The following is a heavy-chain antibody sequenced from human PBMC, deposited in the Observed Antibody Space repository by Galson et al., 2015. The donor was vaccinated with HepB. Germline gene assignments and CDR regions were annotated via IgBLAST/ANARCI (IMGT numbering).Heavy chain of an antibody. CDR1: GFTFSSYG. D-gene: IGHD3-22*01. CDR3: ARDPDLYDSSGYYDY. V-gene: IGHV3-30*02. Sequence: SLRLSCAASGFTFSSYGMHWVRQAPGKGLEWVAFIRYDGSNKYYADSVKGRFTISRDNSKNSLYLQMNSLRDEDTAVYYCARDPDLYDSSGYYDYWGQGTLVTVSS. J-gene: IGHJ4*02. CDR2: IRYDGSNK.